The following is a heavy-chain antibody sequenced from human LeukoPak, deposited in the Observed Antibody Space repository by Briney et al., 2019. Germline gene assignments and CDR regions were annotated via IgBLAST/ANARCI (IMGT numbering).Heavy chain of an antibody. V-gene: IGHV4-59*11. J-gene: IGHJ4*02. CDR2: IYYSGST. CDR3: ARAPVAGFSLFDY. Sequence: SETLSLTCTVSGGSISSHYWSWIRQPPGKGLEWIGYIYYSGSTNYNPSLKSRVTISVDTSKNQFSLKLSSVTAADTAVYYCARAPVAGFSLFDYWGQGTLVTVSS. CDR1: GGSISSHY. D-gene: IGHD6-19*01.